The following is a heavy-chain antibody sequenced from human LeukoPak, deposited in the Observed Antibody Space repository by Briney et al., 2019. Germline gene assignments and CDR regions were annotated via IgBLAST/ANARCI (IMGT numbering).Heavy chain of an antibody. J-gene: IGHJ4*02. CDR2: INSVGVT. V-gene: IGHV3-13*04. Sequence: GGSLRLSCAASGFTFSSYDMHWVRHVTGKGLEWVSTINSVGVTYYPDSVKGRFTISRDDDKNSLYLQMNSLRVGDTAIYYCAREARGSAWQHVDFWGQGTLVTVSS. D-gene: IGHD6-19*01. CDR1: GFTFSSYD. CDR3: AREARGSAWQHVDF.